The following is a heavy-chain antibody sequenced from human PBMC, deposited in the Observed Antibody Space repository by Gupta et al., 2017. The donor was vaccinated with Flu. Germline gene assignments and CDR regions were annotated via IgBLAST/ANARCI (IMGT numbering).Heavy chain of an antibody. Sequence: QVQLQESGPGLVKPSETLSLTCTVSGGSISSYYWSCIRQPPGKGLEWIGYIYYSGSTNYNPSLKSRVTISVDTSKNQFSLKLSSVTAADTAVYYCARRGSGEYSSSSAPTNYYYGMDVWGQGTTVTVSS. CDR2: IYYSGST. J-gene: IGHJ6*02. V-gene: IGHV4-59*08. CDR3: ARRGSGEYSSSSAPTNYYYGMDV. D-gene: IGHD6-6*01. CDR1: GGSISSYY.